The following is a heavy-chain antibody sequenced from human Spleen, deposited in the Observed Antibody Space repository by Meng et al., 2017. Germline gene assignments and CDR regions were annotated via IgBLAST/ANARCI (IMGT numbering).Heavy chain of an antibody. J-gene: IGHJ5*02. CDR1: GYTFTSYY. CDR3: ARDPASVVAATSNWFDP. Sequence: ASVKVSCKASGYTFTSYYMHWVRQAPGQGLEWMGWMNPNSGSTGYVQKFQGRVTMTRNTSISTAYMELTSLRSEDTAVYYCARDPASVVAATSNWFDPWGQGTLVTVSS. CDR2: MNPNSGST. D-gene: IGHD2-15*01. V-gene: IGHV1-8*01.